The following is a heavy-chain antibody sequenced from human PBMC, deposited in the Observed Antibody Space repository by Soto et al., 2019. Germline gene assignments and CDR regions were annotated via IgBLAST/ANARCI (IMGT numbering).Heavy chain of an antibody. V-gene: IGHV3-23*01. CDR1: GFTFSRYG. CDR2: ISDRGGST. Sequence: GGSLRLSCAASGFTFSRYGMSWVRQAPGKGLEWVSGISDRGGSTYYADSVKGRFTISRDNSKDTLFLQMDSLRAEDTAKYYCAKRSSSGHMDVWGKGTTVTVSS. CDR3: AKRSSSGHMDV. D-gene: IGHD2-2*01. J-gene: IGHJ6*03.